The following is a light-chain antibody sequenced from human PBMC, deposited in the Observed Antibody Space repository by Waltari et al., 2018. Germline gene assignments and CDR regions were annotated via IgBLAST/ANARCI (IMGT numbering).Light chain of an antibody. J-gene: IGKJ1*01. CDR2: DAS. CDR1: QSVSSY. Sequence: EIVLTQSPATLSLSPGERATLSCRARQSVSSYLAWYQQKPGQAPRLLIYDASNRATGIPARFSGSGAGTDFTHAISRLEPEDFAGYYCQQRSNWPPWTFGQGTKVEIK. CDR3: QQRSNWPPWT. V-gene: IGKV3-11*01.